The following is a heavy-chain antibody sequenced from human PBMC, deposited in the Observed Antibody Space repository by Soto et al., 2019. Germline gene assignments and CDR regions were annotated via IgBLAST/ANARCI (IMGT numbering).Heavy chain of an antibody. D-gene: IGHD2-2*01. J-gene: IGHJ6*02. V-gene: IGHV1-18*01. CDR3: ARDGFSQLPIREAYYYGMDV. CDR1: GYTFTSYG. Sequence: QVQLVQSGAEVKKPGASVKVSCKASGYTFTSYGISWVRQAPGQGLERMGWISAYYGNTNYAQKLQGRVTMTTDTSTSSAYMKLRSLRSDDTAVYYCARDGFSQLPIREAYYYGMDVWRQGTTVTVSS. CDR2: ISAYYGNT.